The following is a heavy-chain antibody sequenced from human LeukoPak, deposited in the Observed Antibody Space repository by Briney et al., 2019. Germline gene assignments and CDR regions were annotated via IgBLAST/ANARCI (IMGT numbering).Heavy chain of an antibody. Sequence: GGSLRLSCAASGFTFSSYAMSWVRQAPGKGLEWVSGISGGGGSTYYADSVKGRFTISRDNSRNTLYLQMNSLRAEDTALYYCAKDTWQFAPDYYYYMDVWGKGTTVTVSS. CDR3: AKDTWQFAPDYYYYMDV. CDR1: GFTFSSYA. CDR2: ISGGGGST. J-gene: IGHJ6*03. D-gene: IGHD2-21*01. V-gene: IGHV3-23*01.